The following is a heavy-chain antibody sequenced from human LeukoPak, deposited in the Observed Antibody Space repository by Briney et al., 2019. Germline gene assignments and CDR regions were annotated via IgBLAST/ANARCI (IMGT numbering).Heavy chain of an antibody. CDR3: TRNSGWYGLS. CDR1: GFTLSSYE. CDR2: IDYDGGSG. Sequence: GGSLRLSCTVSGFTLSSYEMSWIRQAPGKGLEWVSSIDYDGGSGHYADSVKGRFTISRDNSNNTLFLHLNSLRGEDTTVYYCTRNSGWYGLSWGQGTLVTVSS. D-gene: IGHD6-19*01. J-gene: IGHJ1*01. V-gene: IGHV3-23*01.